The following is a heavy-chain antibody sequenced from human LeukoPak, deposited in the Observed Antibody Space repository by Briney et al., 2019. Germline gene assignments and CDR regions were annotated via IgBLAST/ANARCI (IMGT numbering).Heavy chain of an antibody. D-gene: IGHD3-22*01. CDR3: ARAGDSSGYYPYYFDY. J-gene: IGHJ4*02. CDR2: ISAYNGNT. CDR1: GYTFTSYG. Sequence: ASVKVSRKASGYTFTSYGISWGRQAPGQGLEWMGWISAYNGNTNYAQKLQGRVTMTTDTSTSTAYMELRSLRSDDTAVYYCARAGDSSGYYPYYFDYWGQGTLVTVSS. V-gene: IGHV1-18*01.